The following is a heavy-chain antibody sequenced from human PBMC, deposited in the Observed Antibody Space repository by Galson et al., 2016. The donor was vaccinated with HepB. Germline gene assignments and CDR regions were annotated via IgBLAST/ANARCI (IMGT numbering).Heavy chain of an antibody. CDR3: TTEKETGDYGGAWFDP. CDR2: IRSKTDGETT. V-gene: IGHV3-15*01. D-gene: IGHD4-17*01. J-gene: IGHJ5*02. CDR1: GFAFYNAW. Sequence: SLRLSCAASGFAFYNAWMTWVRQAPGKGLEWVGLIRSKTDGETTDYAAPFNGRFTISRDDSKYMVYLLMNSLKTEDTAVYYCTTEKETGDYGGAWFDPWGQGTLVTVSS.